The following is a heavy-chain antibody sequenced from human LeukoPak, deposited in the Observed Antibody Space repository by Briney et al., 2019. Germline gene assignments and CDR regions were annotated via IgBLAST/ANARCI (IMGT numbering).Heavy chain of an antibody. J-gene: IGHJ4*02. CDR3: ARGGSSSPLYYCDY. CDR1: GYTFTGYY. CDR2: IDPNSGGT. V-gene: IGHV1-2*02. Sequence: ASVKVSCKASGYTFTGYYMHWVRQAPGQGLEWMGWIDPNSGGTKYAQKFQGRVTMTKDTSISTAYMDLSRLISDDTAFYYCARGGSSSPLYYCDYWGPGTLVTVSS. D-gene: IGHD6-6*01.